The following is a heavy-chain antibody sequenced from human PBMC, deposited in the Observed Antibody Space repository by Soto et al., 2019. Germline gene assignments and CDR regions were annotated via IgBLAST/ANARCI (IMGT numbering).Heavy chain of an antibody. V-gene: IGHV3-9*01. D-gene: IGHD2-8*02. J-gene: IGHJ6*02. Sequence: MQLVESGGDLVQPGRSLRLSCAASGFSFGDYAMHWVRQAPGKGLEWVSGISWKSASIGYADSVKGRFIISRDNXKNSLDLQLNSLRAEDTALYYGAKSTGGTANGLDVWGQGTTVTVSS. CDR2: ISWKSASI. CDR1: GFSFGDYA. CDR3: AKSTGGTANGLDV.